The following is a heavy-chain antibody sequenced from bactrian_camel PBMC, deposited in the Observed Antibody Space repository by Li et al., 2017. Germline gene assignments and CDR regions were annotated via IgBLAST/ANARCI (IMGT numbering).Heavy chain of an antibody. CDR2: ISGSSRT. D-gene: IGHD6*01. Sequence: HVQLVESGGGLVQPGGSLRLSCVVSGFTFSSYAIAWVRQAPGKGLEWVSSISGSSRTYYSNSVKGRFAISRDSAKNTVYLEMNSLKPEDTAMYQCVARFAVVGGTPDPWGRSELRYWGQGTQVTVS. V-gene: IGHV3S9*01. CDR3: VARFAVVGGTPDPWGRSELRY. J-gene: IGHJ4*01. CDR1: GFTFSSYA.